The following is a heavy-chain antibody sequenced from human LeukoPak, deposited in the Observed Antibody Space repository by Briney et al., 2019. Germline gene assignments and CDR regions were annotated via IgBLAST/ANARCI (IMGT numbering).Heavy chain of an antibody. CDR2: IGSNGGST. J-gene: IGHJ4*02. CDR1: GFTFSIYT. CDR3: ARETTGTFDY. Sequence: GGSLSLSCAASGFTFSIYTMHWVRQAPGKGLESVSAIGSNGGSTYYANSVKGRFTISRDNSKNTLHLQMGSLRDEDMAVYYCARETTGTFDYWRQGTLVTVSS. D-gene: IGHD4-17*01. V-gene: IGHV3-64*01.